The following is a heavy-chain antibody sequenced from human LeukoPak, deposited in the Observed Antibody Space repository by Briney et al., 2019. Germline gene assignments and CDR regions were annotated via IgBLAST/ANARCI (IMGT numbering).Heavy chain of an antibody. D-gene: IGHD3-3*01. Sequence: GGSLRLSCAASGFTFNNYALTWVRQTPGKGLECVSAISGDGVSPYYVDSVRGRFTISRDNSKNTLYLQMNSLRAEDTAVYYCATGRITIFGVVPRYDYWGQGTLVTVSS. CDR1: GFTFNNYA. CDR3: ATGRITIFGVVPRYDY. CDR2: ISGDGVSP. J-gene: IGHJ4*02. V-gene: IGHV3-23*01.